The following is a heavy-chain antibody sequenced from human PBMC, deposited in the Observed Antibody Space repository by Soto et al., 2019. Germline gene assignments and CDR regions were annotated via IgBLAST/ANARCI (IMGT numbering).Heavy chain of an antibody. CDR3: ATDIVATIGGLWYFDY. V-gene: IGHV1-69*13. CDR1: GGTFSSYA. Sequence: ASVKVSCKASGGTFSSYAISWVRQAPGQGLEWMGGIIPIFGTANYAQKFQGRVTITADESTSTAYMELSSLRSEDTAVYYCATDIVATIGGLWYFDYWGQGTLVTVSS. CDR2: IIPIFGTA. J-gene: IGHJ4*02. D-gene: IGHD5-12*01.